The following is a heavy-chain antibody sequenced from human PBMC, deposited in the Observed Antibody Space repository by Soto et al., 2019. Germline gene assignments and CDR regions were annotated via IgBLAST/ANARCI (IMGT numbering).Heavy chain of an antibody. CDR3: VRDSGGAYYYGMDV. CDR2: ISNDGSNK. J-gene: IGHJ6*02. Sequence: VGSLRLSCAASGFMFSGYAMHWVRQAPGKGLEWVAIISNDGSNKYYADSVKGRFTISRDNSKNTLYLQMNSLRADDTAIYYCVRDSGGAYYYGMDVWGQGTTVTVSS. V-gene: IGHV3-30-3*01. D-gene: IGHD3-10*01. CDR1: GFMFSGYA.